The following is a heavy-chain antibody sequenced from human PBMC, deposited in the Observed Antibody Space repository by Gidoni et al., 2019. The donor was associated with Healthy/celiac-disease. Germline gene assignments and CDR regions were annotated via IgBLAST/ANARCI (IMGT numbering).Heavy chain of an antibody. D-gene: IGHD6-13*01. V-gene: IGHV3-21*01. Sequence: EVQLVESGGGLVKPGGSLRLSCAASGFTFSSYSMNWVRQAPGKGLEWVSSISSSSSYIYYADSVKGRFTISRDNAKNSLYLQMNSLRAEDTAVYYCASDPHLSAAGTQVDYWGQGTLVTVSS. CDR1: GFTFSSYS. CDR2: ISSSSSYI. CDR3: ASDPHLSAAGTQVDY. J-gene: IGHJ4*02.